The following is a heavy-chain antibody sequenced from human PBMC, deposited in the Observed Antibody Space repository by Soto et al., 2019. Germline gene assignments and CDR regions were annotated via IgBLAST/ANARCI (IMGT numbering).Heavy chain of an antibody. D-gene: IGHD3-22*01. CDR1: GFTFSSYA. CDR3: AREWDDTTMVVAHAFDI. CDR2: ISYDGKYK. V-gene: IGHV3-30*04. J-gene: IGHJ3*02. Sequence: QVQLVESGGGVVQPGRSLRLSCAASGFTFSSYAIHWVRQAPGKGLEWVALISYDGKYKYYAESVKGRFTISRDNSKNTLYLQMNSLRTEDTAIYYCAREWDDTTMVVAHAFDIWGQGTMVTVSS.